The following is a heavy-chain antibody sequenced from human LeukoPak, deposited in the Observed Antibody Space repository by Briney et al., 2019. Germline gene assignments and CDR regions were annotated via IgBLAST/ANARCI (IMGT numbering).Heavy chain of an antibody. CDR3: ARSWLYYFDY. D-gene: IGHD5-24*01. V-gene: IGHV1-46*01. CDR2: INPSGGST. CDR1: GYTFTSYY. J-gene: IGHJ4*02. Sequence: ASVKVSCKASGYTFTSYYMHWVRRAPGQGLEWMGIINPSGGSTSYAQKFQGRVTMTRDTSTSTVYMELRSLRSDDTAVYYCARSWLYYFDYWGQGTLVTVSS.